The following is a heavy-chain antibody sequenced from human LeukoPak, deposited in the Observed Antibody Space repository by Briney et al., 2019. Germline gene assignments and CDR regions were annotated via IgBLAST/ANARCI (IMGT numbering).Heavy chain of an antibody. CDR3: AGSSVSGTYSSGY. CDR1: GGSLSSYY. Sequence: PSETLSLTCTVSGGSLSSYYWRWVRQPPGKGLEWIGYIYYVGSNYSNPSLKGRVTITMDTSKNQFSLNLSSVTAANTAVYYCAGSSVSGTYSSGYWGQGILVTVSS. J-gene: IGHJ4*02. V-gene: IGHV4-59*08. CDR2: IYYVGSN. D-gene: IGHD3-10*01.